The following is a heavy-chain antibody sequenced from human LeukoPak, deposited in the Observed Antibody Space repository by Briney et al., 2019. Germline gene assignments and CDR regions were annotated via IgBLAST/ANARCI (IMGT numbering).Heavy chain of an antibody. CDR2: INRNGNT. Sequence: PSETLSLTCTVSGGSISSYYWSWIRQPPGKGLEWIGEINRNGNTNYNPSLKSRVTMSVDTSKKQFSLNLSSLTAADTAVYYCARIVLPYYYDTTALKGYFDLWGRGTLVTVSS. D-gene: IGHD3-22*01. CDR1: GGSISSYY. V-gene: IGHV4-34*01. CDR3: ARIVLPYYYDTTALKGYFDL. J-gene: IGHJ2*01.